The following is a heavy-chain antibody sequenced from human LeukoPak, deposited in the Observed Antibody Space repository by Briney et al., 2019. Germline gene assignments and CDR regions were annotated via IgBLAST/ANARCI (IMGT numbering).Heavy chain of an antibody. CDR2: ISGGSSTI. J-gene: IGHJ4*02. CDR3: AREGYCSGGSCYFVDY. Sequence: GGPLRLSCAASGFTFSSYRMNWVRQAPGKGLEWVSDISGGSSTINYADSVQGRFTISRDNSKNTLYLQMNSLRAEDTAVYYCAREGYCSGGSCYFVDYWGQGTLVTVSS. CDR1: GFTFSSYR. V-gene: IGHV3-48*01. D-gene: IGHD2-15*01.